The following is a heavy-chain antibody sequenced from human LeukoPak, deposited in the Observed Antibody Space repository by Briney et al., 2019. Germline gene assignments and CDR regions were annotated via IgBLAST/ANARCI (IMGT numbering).Heavy chain of an antibody. Sequence: GGSVRLSCAASGFTFSSYAMSWVRQAPGKGLEWVSAISGSGGSTYYADSVKGRFTISRDNSKNTLYLQMNSLRAEDTAVYYCARGYWYYFDYWGQGTLVTVSS. J-gene: IGHJ4*02. D-gene: IGHD2-8*02. CDR1: GFTFSSYA. V-gene: IGHV3-23*01. CDR2: ISGSGGST. CDR3: ARGYWYYFDY.